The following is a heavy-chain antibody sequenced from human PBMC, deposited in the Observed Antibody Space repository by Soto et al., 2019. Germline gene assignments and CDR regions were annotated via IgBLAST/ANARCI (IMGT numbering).Heavy chain of an antibody. J-gene: IGHJ3*02. CDR2: IIPMLGVR. V-gene: IGHV1-69*02. CDR1: GGTFSTYS. D-gene: IGHD6-19*01. CDR3: TIGSWSGAVFDI. Sequence: QVQLVQSGAEVKKPGSSVKVSCKDSGGTFSTYSMFWVRQAPGQGLEWMGRIIPMLGVRNYAQRFQDRVTITADKSTATVHMERSSLRSEDTALYYCTIGSWSGAVFDIWGQGTMVTVSS.